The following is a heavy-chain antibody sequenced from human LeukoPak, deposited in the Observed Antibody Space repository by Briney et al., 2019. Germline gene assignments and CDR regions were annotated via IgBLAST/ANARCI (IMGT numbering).Heavy chain of an antibody. CDR1: GGSFSGYY. V-gene: IGHV4-34*01. Sequence: SETLSLNCAVYGGSFSGYYWSWIRQPPGKGLEWIGEINHSGSTNYNPSLKSGVTISVDTSKNQFSLKLSSVTAADTAVYYCARGPYCSGGSCYFYDYHDAFDIWGQGTMVTVSP. CDR2: INHSGST. J-gene: IGHJ3*02. CDR3: ARGPYCSGGSCYFYDYHDAFDI. D-gene: IGHD2-15*01.